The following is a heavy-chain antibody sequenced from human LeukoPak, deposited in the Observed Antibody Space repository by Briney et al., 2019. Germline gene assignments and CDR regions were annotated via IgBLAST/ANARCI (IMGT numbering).Heavy chain of an antibody. CDR3: ANGLGVHSQLWFPYFDY. V-gene: IGHV3-23*01. Sequence: GGSLRLSCAASGFTFSSYAMSWVRQAPGKGLEWVSAISGSGGSTYYADSVKGRFTISRDNSKNTLYLQMNSLRAEDTAVYYCANGLGVHSQLWFPYFDYWGQGTPVTVSS. D-gene: IGHD5-18*01. CDR2: ISGSGGST. CDR1: GFTFSSYA. J-gene: IGHJ4*02.